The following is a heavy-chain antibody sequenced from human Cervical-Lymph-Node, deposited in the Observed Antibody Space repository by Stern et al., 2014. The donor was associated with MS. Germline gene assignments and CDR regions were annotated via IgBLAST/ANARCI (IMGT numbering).Heavy chain of an antibody. CDR1: GYRFTTNW. V-gene: IGHV5-51*01. CDR2: INPVDSDT. J-gene: IGHJ3*01. Sequence: EVQLLESGAEVKRPGKSLKISCEGSGYRFTTNWIAWVRQMPGRGLELMGMINPVDSDTRYSPSFQGQVTISADKSINTAYVQWRSLKASDTAMYYCARALRPYYDSSGRDVFDLWGQGTMVTVSS. D-gene: IGHD3-22*01. CDR3: ARALRPYYDSSGRDVFDL.